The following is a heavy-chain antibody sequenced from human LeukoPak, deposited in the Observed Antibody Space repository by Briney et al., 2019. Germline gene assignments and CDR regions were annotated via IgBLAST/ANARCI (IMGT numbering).Heavy chain of an antibody. V-gene: IGHV1-18*01. CDR3: AKSEWELPFDY. Sequence: GASVKVSCKASGYTFTSYGISWVRQAPGQGLEWMGWISGYSGNTNYAQKLQGRVTMTTDTSTSTAYMELRSLRSDDTAVYYCAKSEWELPFDYWGQGTLVTVSS. CDR2: ISGYSGNT. D-gene: IGHD1-26*01. J-gene: IGHJ4*02. CDR1: GYTFTSYG.